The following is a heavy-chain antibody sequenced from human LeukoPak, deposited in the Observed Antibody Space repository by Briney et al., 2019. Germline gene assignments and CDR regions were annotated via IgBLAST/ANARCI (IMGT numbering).Heavy chain of an antibody. CDR1: GFTFSSYS. CDR2: IYSGGST. Sequence: GGSLRLSCAASGFTFSSYSMSWVRQAPGKGLEWVSVIYSGGSTYYADSVKGRFTISRDNSKNTLYLQMNSLRAEDTAVYYCASSWGIAVAGTNWFDPWGQGTLVTVSS. CDR3: ASSWGIAVAGTNWFDP. D-gene: IGHD6-19*01. J-gene: IGHJ5*02. V-gene: IGHV3-66*01.